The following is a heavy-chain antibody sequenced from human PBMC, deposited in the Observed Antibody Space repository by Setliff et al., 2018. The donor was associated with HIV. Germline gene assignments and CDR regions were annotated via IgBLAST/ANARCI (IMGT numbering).Heavy chain of an antibody. CDR3: EAATVGETGYYGIDV. CDR2: IDHSGST. V-gene: IGHV4-34*06. CDR1: GGSFSGYY. D-gene: IGHD1-26*01. J-gene: IGHJ6*02. Sequence: PSETLSLTCAVYGGSFSGYYWSWIRQAPGKGLEWIGEIDHSGSTNYNPSLKSRVTISVDTSKNQFSLKLDFVTAADTAVYYCEAATVGETGYYGIDVWGPGTTVTVSS.